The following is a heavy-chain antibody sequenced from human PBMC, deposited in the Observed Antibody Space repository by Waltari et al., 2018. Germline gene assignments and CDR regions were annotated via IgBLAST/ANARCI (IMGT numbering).Heavy chain of an antibody. D-gene: IGHD1-26*01. V-gene: IGHV1-69*12. CDR2: IIPIYGRP. J-gene: IGHJ3*01. CDR1: GGTFGSYS. Sequence: VHLVQSGAEMRKTGSSVKVACKDSGGTFGSYSIAWVRQAAGQGLEWLGGIIPIYGRPQYANNFQGRVTLTADASTTTVFLEMSGLRAEDTAIYFCARRDLGFAFDVWGQGTLVIVSS. CDR3: ARRDLGFAFDV.